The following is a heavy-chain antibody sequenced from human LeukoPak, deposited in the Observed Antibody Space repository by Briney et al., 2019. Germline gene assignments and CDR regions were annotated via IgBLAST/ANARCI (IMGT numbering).Heavy chain of an antibody. CDR3: ARRTSGGGLFDY. CDR1: GGSISSSSYY. CDR2: IFYSGDT. J-gene: IGHJ4*02. D-gene: IGHD3-10*01. V-gene: IGHV4-39*02. Sequence: ASETLSLTCTVSGGSISSSSYYWGWIRQPPGKGLEWIGSIFYSGDTYYNASLKSRVTISVDTSKKHFSLKLTSVTSADTAVYYCARRTSGGGLFDYWGQGTLVTVSS.